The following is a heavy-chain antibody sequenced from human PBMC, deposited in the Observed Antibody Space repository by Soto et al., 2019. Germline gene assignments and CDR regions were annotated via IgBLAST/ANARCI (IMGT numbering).Heavy chain of an antibody. CDR3: AKDHTVVIRDAFDI. D-gene: IGHD3-22*01. Sequence: EVQILESGGGLVQPGGSLRLSCAASGFTFSSYAMYWVRQAPGKGLAWVSGISDSGTGTYYAESVKGRFTISRDNSKNTVYLQMKSLRAEDTAVYYCAKDHTVVIRDAFDIWGQGTMVNVSS. J-gene: IGHJ3*02. CDR1: GFTFSSYA. V-gene: IGHV3-23*01. CDR2: ISDSGTGT.